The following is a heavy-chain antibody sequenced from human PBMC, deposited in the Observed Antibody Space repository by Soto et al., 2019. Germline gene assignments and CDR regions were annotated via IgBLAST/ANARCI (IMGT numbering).Heavy chain of an antibody. D-gene: IGHD7-27*01. J-gene: IGHJ5*02. CDR1: GGSFSGYY. V-gene: IGHV4-34*01. CDR3: ARGRILGPVKCNWFDP. Sequence: SETLSLTCAVYGGSFSGYYWSLIRQPPGKGLEWIGEINHSGSTNYNPSLKSRVNISVDTSKNQFSLKLSSVTAADTAVYYCARGRILGPVKCNWFDPWGQGILVTVSS. CDR2: INHSGST.